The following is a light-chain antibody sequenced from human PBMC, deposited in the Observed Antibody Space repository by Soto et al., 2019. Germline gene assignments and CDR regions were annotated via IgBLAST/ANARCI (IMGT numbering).Light chain of an antibody. CDR2: EVR. CDR1: SSDVGGYNY. CDR3: SSYTSSSTLV. V-gene: IGLV2-14*01. J-gene: IGLJ2*01. Sequence: QSALTQPASVSGSPGQSITISCTGTSSDVGGYNYVSWYQQYPGRAPKLMIYEVRNRPSGVSDRFSGSKSGNTASLTISGLQAEDEANCYCSSYTSSSTLVFGGGTKVTVL.